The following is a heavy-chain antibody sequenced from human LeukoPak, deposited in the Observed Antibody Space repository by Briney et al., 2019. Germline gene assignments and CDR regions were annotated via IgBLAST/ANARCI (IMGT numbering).Heavy chain of an antibody. J-gene: IGHJ4*02. CDR1: GGSISSYY. CDR2: IYTSGST. D-gene: IGHD3-10*01. Sequence: PSETLSLTCTVSGGSISSYYWSWIRQPAGKGLEWIGRIYTSGSTNYNPSLKSRVTMSVDTSKNQFSLKLSSVTAADAAVYYCARGFGELYQDPFDYWGQGTLVTVSS. V-gene: IGHV4-4*07. CDR3: ARGFGELYQDPFDY.